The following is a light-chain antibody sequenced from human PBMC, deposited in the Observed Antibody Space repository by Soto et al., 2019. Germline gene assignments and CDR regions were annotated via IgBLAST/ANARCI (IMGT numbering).Light chain of an antibody. Sequence: EIVLTQSPATLSLSPGERATLSCRASQSISSHLAWYQQKPGQAPRLLIYDASNRATGIPARFSGSGSGTDFTLPVSSLEPEDFAVYYCQQRSNWPLTFGGGTKVEIK. CDR1: QSISSH. CDR3: QQRSNWPLT. CDR2: DAS. J-gene: IGKJ4*01. V-gene: IGKV3-11*01.